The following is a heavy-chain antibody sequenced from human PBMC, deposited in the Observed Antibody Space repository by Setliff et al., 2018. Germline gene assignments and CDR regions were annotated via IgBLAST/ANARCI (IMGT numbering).Heavy chain of an antibody. CDR1: GFTFSSYS. Sequence: GGSLRLSCAASGFTFSSYSMNWVRQAPGKGLEWVSYISSSSSTIYYADSVKGRFTISRDNAKNSLYLQMNSLRAEDTAVYYCARDATYYDFWSGYYRPFYFDYWGQGTLVTVSS. V-gene: IGHV3-48*01. D-gene: IGHD3-3*01. CDR3: ARDATYYDFWSGYYRPFYFDY. J-gene: IGHJ4*02. CDR2: ISSSSSTI.